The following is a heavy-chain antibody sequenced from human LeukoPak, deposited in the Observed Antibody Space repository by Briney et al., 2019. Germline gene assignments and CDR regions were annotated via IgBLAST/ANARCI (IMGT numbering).Heavy chain of an antibody. D-gene: IGHD3-3*01. V-gene: IGHV3-30*03. CDR1: GFTFSSYG. CDR3: ARDPAKFWSGHDY. Sequence: GGSLRLSCTASGFTFSSYGMHWVRQAPGKGLEWVAVISYDGSNKYYADSVRGRFTISRDNSKNTLYVQMNSLRAEDTAVYYCARDPAKFWSGHDYWGQGTLVTVSS. J-gene: IGHJ4*02. CDR2: ISYDGSNK.